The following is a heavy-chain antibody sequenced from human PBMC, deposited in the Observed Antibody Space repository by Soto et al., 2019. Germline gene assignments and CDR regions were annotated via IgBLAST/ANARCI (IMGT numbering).Heavy chain of an antibody. CDR3: ARDLDYGALVDAFDI. CDR1: GFTVSSAY. Sequence: EEQVVESGGGLVQPGGSLRLSCAASGFTVSSAYMSWVRQGPGKGLEWVSVIYNDGRTYYAESVKSRFTISRESYRNTLSLKMSSLRAEDTAIYYCARDLDYGALVDAFDIWGQGTVVTVSS. V-gene: IGHV3-66*01. CDR2: IYNDGRT. J-gene: IGHJ3*02. D-gene: IGHD4-17*01.